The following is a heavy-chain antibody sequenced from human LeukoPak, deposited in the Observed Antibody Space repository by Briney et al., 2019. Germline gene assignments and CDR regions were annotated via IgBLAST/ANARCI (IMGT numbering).Heavy chain of an antibody. D-gene: IGHD2-2*02. Sequence: SVKVSCKASGGTFSSYAISWVRQAPGQGLDWMGGIIPIFGTANYAQKFQGRVTITADESTSTAYMELSSLRSEDTAVYYCASPGKEYQLLYNYFDYWGQGTLVTVSS. CDR1: GGTFSSYA. J-gene: IGHJ4*02. V-gene: IGHV1-69*01. CDR3: ASPGKEYQLLYNYFDY. CDR2: IIPIFGTA.